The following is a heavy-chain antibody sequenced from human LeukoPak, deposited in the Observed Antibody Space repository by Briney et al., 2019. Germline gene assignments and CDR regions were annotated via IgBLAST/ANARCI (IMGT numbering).Heavy chain of an antibody. CDR3: AKGLYGSGSYPDY. V-gene: IGHV3-7*03. D-gene: IGHD3-10*01. Sequence: GGSLRLSCTASGFTFSSYWMSWVRQAPGKGLEWGAKIKQDGSEKYYVDSVKGRFTISRDNAKNSLYLQMNSLRAEVMALYYCAKGLYGSGSYPDYWGQGTLVTVSS. CDR1: GFTFSSYW. J-gene: IGHJ4*02. CDR2: IKQDGSEK.